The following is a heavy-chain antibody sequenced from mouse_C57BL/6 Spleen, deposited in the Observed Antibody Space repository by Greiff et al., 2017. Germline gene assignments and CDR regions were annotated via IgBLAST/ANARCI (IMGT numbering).Heavy chain of an antibody. J-gene: IGHJ4*01. CDR1: GFTFSSYA. Sequence: EVQLKESGGGLVKPGGSLKLSCAASGFTFSSYAMSWVRQTPEKRLEWVATISDGGSYTYYPDNVKGRFTISRDNAKNNLYLQMSHLKSEDTAMYYCARDGGYHFPYYYAMDYWGQGTSVTVSS. CDR3: ARDGGYHFPYYYAMDY. V-gene: IGHV5-4*01. CDR2: ISDGGSYT. D-gene: IGHD1-2*01.